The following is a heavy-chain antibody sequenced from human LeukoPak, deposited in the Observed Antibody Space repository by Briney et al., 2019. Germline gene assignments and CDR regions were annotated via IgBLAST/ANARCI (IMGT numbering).Heavy chain of an antibody. CDR1: GGTFSSYA. J-gene: IGHJ5*02. D-gene: IGHD4-11*01. CDR3: ARDQGVTTLGDKDDNWFDP. V-gene: IGHV1-69*01. CDR2: IIPIFGTA. Sequence: GSSVKVSCKASGGTFSSYAISWVRQAPGQGREWMGGIIPIFGTANYAQKFQGRVTITADESTITAYMELSSLRSEDTAVYYCARDQGVTTLGDKDDNWFDPWGQGTLVTVSS.